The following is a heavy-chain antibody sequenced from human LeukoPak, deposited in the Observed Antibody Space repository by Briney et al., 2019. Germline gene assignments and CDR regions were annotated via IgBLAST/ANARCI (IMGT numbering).Heavy chain of an antibody. CDR3: ARGSSSFVY. D-gene: IGHD6-13*01. V-gene: IGHV4-39*07. CDR2: IYTSGST. Sequence: SETLSLTCTVSGGSISSSSYYWGWIRQPPGKGLEWIGRIYTSGSTNYNPSLKSRVTISVDTSKNQFSLKLSSVTAADTAAYYCARGSSSFVYWGQGTLVTVSS. CDR1: GGSISSSSYY. J-gene: IGHJ4*02.